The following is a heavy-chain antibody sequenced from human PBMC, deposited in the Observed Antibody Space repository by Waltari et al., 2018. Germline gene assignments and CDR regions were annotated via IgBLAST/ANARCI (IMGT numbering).Heavy chain of an antibody. J-gene: IGHJ3*02. D-gene: IGHD6-13*01. CDR3: ARRLRYSSDAFDI. CDR1: GYSFTSYW. Sequence: EVQLVQSGAEVKKPGESLKISCKGSGYSFTSYWIGWVRPMPGKVLAGMWIIMPGNTDTRYSPSFQGQGTITADKSISTANLHWSSLKASDTAMYYCARRLRYSSDAFDIWGQGTMVTVSS. CDR2: IMPGNTDT. V-gene: IGHV5-51*01.